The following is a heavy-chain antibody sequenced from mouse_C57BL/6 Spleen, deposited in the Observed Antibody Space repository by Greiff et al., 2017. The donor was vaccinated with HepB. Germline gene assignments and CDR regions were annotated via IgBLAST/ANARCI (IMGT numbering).Heavy chain of an antibody. J-gene: IGHJ2*01. CDR3: ARDGVERDFDY. D-gene: IGHD1-1*01. V-gene: IGHV5-4*01. CDR2: ISDGGSYT. Sequence: EVMLVESGGGLVKPGGSLKLSCAASGFTFSSYAMSWVRQTPEKRLEWVATISDGGSYTYYPDNVKGRFTISRDNAKNNLYLQMSHLKSEDTAMYYCARDGVERDFDYWGQGTTLTVSS. CDR1: GFTFSSYA.